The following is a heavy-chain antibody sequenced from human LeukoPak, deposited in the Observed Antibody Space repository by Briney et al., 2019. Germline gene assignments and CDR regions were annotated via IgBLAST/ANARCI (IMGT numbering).Heavy chain of an antibody. CDR1: GGSFSGYY. CDR3: ARGGRDSSSWYFAFDP. D-gene: IGHD6-13*01. J-gene: IGHJ5*02. CDR2: INHSGST. V-gene: IGHV4-34*01. Sequence: PSETLSLTCAVYGGSFSGYYWSWIRQPPGKGLEWIGEINHSGSTNYNPSLKSRVTISVDTSKNQFSLKLSSVTAADTAVYYCARGGRDSSSWYFAFDPWGQGTLVTVSP.